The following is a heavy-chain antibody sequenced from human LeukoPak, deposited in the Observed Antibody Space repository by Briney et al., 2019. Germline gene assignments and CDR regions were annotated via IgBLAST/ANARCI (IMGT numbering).Heavy chain of an antibody. CDR2: IRYDGSNK. CDR1: GFTFSSYG. Sequence: GGSLRLSCAASGFTFSSYGMHWVRQAPGKGPEWVAFIRYDGSNKYYADSVKGRFTISRDNSKNTLYLQMNSLRAEDTAVYYCAKVPVGKYCGGDCYHDPTFDYWGQGTLVTVSS. V-gene: IGHV3-30*02. D-gene: IGHD2-21*01. J-gene: IGHJ4*02. CDR3: AKVPVGKYCGGDCYHDPTFDY.